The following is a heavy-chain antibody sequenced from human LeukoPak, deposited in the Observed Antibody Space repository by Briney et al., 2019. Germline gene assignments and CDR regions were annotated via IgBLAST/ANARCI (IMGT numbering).Heavy chain of an antibody. CDR2: IKSKTDGGTT. V-gene: IGHV3-15*07. Sequence: GGSLRLSCAASGFTFSKAWMNWVRQAPGKGLEWVGRIKSKTDGGTTDYAAPVKGRFTISRDDSKNTLYLQMNSLRAEDTAVYYCAKDGPLLTLQTDDYYFDYWGQGTLVTVSS. CDR3: AKDGPLLTLQTDDYYFDY. CDR1: GFTFSKAW. J-gene: IGHJ4*02. D-gene: IGHD3-9*01.